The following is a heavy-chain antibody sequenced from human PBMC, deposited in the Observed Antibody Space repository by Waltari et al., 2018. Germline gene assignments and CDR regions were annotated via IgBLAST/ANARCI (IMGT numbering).Heavy chain of an antibody. CDR3: ARPAPRGYDSESSFDY. CDR2: ISPILGTA. D-gene: IGHD3-3*01. V-gene: IGHV1-69*08. Sequence: QVQLVQSGAEVKKPGSSVKVSCKASGGTFSSYAISWVRQAPGQGLEWRGRISPILGTANCAQKCQGRGTSTAEKSTSTAYMELSSLRYEDTAVYYCARPAPRGYDSESSFDYWGQGTLVTVSS. CDR1: GGTFSSYA. J-gene: IGHJ4*02.